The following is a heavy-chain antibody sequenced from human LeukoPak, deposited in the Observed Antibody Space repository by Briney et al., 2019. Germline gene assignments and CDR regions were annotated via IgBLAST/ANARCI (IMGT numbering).Heavy chain of an antibody. D-gene: IGHD4-23*01. CDR3: AIRHAGGHEGFDY. CDR1: GFTFSTYA. CDR2: ILYDGSNK. V-gene: IGHV3-30-3*01. J-gene: IGHJ4*02. Sequence: GGSLRLSCTASGFTFSTYAMQWVRQAPGKGLEWVAVILYDGSNKYYADSVKGRFTISRDNSQNTLYLQTNTVRAEDTAVYYCAIRHAGGHEGFDYWGQGTLVTVSS.